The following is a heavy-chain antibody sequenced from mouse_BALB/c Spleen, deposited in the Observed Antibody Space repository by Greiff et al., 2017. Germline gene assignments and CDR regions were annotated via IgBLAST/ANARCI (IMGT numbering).Heavy chain of an antibody. J-gene: IGHJ4*01. CDR3: ARGYYRYHYYAMDY. CDR2: ISSGGSYT. V-gene: IGHV5-6*01. D-gene: IGHD2-14*01. Sequence: VQLKESGGDLVKPGGSLKLSCAASGFTFSSYGMSWVRQTPDKRLEWVATISSGGSYTYYPDSVKGRFTISRDNAKNNLYLQMSSLKSEDTAMYYCARGYYRYHYYAMDYWGQGTSVTVSS. CDR1: GFTFSSYG.